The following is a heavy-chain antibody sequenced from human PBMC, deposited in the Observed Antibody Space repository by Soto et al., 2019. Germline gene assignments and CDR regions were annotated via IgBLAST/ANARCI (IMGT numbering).Heavy chain of an antibody. Sequence: GGSLRLSCAASGFTFSSYWMHWVRQAPGMGLVWVSRINSDGSTTTYADSVKGRFTISRDNAKNTLYLQMNSLGAEDTAVYYCAREGNDPTYWDLGTLVTVSS. V-gene: IGHV3-74*01. CDR3: AREGNDPTY. CDR1: GFTFSSYW. CDR2: INSDGSTT. J-gene: IGHJ4*02.